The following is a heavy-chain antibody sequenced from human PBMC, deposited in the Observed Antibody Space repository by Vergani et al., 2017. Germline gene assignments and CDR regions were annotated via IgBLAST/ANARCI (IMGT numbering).Heavy chain of an antibody. CDR3: MLTMVRGVTWFDP. CDR1: GGTFSSYA. J-gene: IGHJ5*02. CDR2: IIPIFGTA. Sequence: QVQLVQSGAEVKKPGSSVKVSCKASGGTFSSYAISWVRQAPGQGLEWMGWIIPIFGTANYAQKFQGRVTITADKSTSTAYMELSSLRSEDTAVYYCMLTMVRGVTWFDPWGQGTLVTVSS. V-gene: IGHV1-69*06. D-gene: IGHD3-10*01.